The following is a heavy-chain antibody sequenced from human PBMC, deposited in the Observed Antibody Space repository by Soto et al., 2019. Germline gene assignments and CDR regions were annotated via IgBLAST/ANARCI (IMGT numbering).Heavy chain of an antibody. V-gene: IGHV3-23*01. CDR1: GFTFSSYA. CDR2: ISVSGGST. CDR3: AKDLKNTAMVGSWFDP. D-gene: IGHD5-18*01. J-gene: IGHJ5*02. Sequence: EVQLLESGGGLVQPGGSLRLSCAASGFTFSSYAMSWVRQAPGKGLEWVSAISVSGGSTYYADSVKGRFTISRDNSKNTLYLQMNSLRAEDTAVYYCAKDLKNTAMVGSWFDPWGQGTLVTVSS.